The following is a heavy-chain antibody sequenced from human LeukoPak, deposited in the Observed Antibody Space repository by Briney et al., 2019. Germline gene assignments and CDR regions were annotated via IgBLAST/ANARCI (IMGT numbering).Heavy chain of an antibody. CDR2: IKQDGSEK. CDR1: GFTFSSYW. V-gene: IGHV3-7*01. Sequence: PGESLRLSCAASGFTFSSYWMSWVRQAPGKGLEWGANIKQDGSEKYYVDSVKGRFIISRDNAKNSLYLQMSSLRAEDTAVYYCARERVDCSSTSCYYYYYYMDVWGKGTTVTVSS. J-gene: IGHJ6*03. D-gene: IGHD2-2*01. CDR3: ARERVDCSSTSCYYYYYYMDV.